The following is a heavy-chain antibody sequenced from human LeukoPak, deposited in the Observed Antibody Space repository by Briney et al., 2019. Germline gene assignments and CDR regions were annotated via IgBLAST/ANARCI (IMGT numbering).Heavy chain of an antibody. J-gene: IGHJ5*02. D-gene: IGHD5-18*01. Sequence: ASVKVSCKASGYTFTSYAMSWVRQAPGQGLEWMGWINTNTGNPTYAQGFTGRFVFSLDTSVSTAYLQISSLKAEDTAVYYCATAVVDTSMAAGFDPWGQGTLVTVSS. V-gene: IGHV7-4-1*02. CDR1: GYTFTSYA. CDR2: INTNTGNP. CDR3: ATAVVDTSMAAGFDP.